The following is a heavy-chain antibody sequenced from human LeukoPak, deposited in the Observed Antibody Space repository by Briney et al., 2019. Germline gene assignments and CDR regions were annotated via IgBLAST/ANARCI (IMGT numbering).Heavy chain of an antibody. V-gene: IGHV1-18*01. CDR2: TSAYNDDT. D-gene: IGHD2-15*01. Sequence: GASVKVSCTASGYTFTSYGISWVRQAPGQGLEWVGRTSAYNDDTKYAQKFKGRVTMTRDPSTSTPYMQLKTLRADDTALYYCARESLTADATLDYSGQGTLVTVSS. CDR1: GYTFTSYG. CDR3: ARESLTADATLDY. J-gene: IGHJ4*02.